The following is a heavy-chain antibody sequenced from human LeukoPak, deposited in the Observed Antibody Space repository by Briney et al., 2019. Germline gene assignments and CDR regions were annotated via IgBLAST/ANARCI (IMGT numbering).Heavy chain of an antibody. CDR1: GYTLTELS. CDR3: AVAPLLAYCGGDCYPSAEYFQH. D-gene: IGHD2-21*02. V-gene: IGHV1-24*01. Sequence: ASVKVSCKVSGYTLTELSMHWVRQAPGKGLEWMGGFDPEDGETIYAQKFQGRVTMTEDTSTDTACMELSSLRSEGTAVYYCAVAPLLAYCGGDCYPSAEYFQHWGQGTLVTVSS. CDR2: FDPEDGET. J-gene: IGHJ1*01.